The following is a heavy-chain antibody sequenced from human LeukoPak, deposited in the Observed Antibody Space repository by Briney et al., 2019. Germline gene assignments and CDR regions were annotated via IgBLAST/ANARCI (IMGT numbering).Heavy chain of an antibody. CDR2: IKNKANNYAT. D-gene: IGHD7-27*01. Sequence: GGSLRLSCAASGFSFSDSAMHWVRQASGKGLEWIGRIKNKANNYATAYTASVKGRFTISRDDSKNTAYLQMNSLKTEDTAVYYCTVTPGPNYWGQGTLVTVSS. CDR1: GFSFSDSA. J-gene: IGHJ4*02. V-gene: IGHV3-73*01. CDR3: TVTPGPNY.